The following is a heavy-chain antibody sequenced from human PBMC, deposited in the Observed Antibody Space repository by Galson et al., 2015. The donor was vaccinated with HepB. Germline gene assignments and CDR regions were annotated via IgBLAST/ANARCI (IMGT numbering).Heavy chain of an antibody. Sequence: SETLSLTCTVSGGSISSYYWSWIRRPPGKGLEWIGYIYYSGSTNYNPSLKSRVTISVDTSKNQFSLKLSSVTAADTAVYYCARAMPESYGGYVVFDYWGQGTLVTVSS. J-gene: IGHJ4*02. CDR2: IYYSGST. CDR1: GGSISSYY. V-gene: IGHV4-59*01. CDR3: ARAMPESYGGYVVFDY. D-gene: IGHD5-12*01.